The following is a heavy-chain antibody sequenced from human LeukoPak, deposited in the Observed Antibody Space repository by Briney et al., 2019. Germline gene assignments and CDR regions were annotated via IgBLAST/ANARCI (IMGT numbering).Heavy chain of an antibody. CDR2: IWYDGSNK. D-gene: IGHD3-22*01. Sequence: GGALRLSCAASGFXFSSYGIHWVRQAPGKGLEWVAGIWYDGSNKNYADSVKGRFTVSRDNSKNTLYLQMNSLTVEDTAVYYCARARNDYDSNGFSALDYWGQGTLVTVSS. CDR3: ARARNDYDSNGFSALDY. J-gene: IGHJ4*02. V-gene: IGHV3-33*01. CDR1: GFXFSSYG.